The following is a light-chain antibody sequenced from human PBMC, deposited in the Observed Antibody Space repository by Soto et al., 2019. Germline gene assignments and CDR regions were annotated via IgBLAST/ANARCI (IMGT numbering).Light chain of an antibody. CDR3: QQYFSAPFT. CDR2: WSS. CDR1: RTLLNSSNDRNY. V-gene: IGKV4-1*01. Sequence: DTVMTQSPDSLAVSLGERATINCKSSRTLLNSSNDRNYVAWYQQKPGQPPKLLIYWSSTRESGVPEQFSGSGSVTDFTLNINSLQTEDVAVYYCQQYFSAPFTFGQGTKLEIK. J-gene: IGKJ2*01.